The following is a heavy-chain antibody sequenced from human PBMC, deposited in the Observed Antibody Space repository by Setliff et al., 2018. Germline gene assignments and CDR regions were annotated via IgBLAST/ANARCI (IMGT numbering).Heavy chain of an antibody. V-gene: IGHV1-18*01. CDR1: GYTFTSYG. CDR3: AMKGGDFPSSWYTFDY. CDR2: ISAYNGNT. J-gene: IGHJ4*02. Sequence: GASVKVSCKASGYTFTSYGISWVRQAPGQGLEWMGWISAYNGNTNYAQKLQGRVTMTRNTSISTAYMELSSLRSEDTAVYYCAMKGGDFPSSWYTFDYWGQGTLVTVSS. D-gene: IGHD6-13*01.